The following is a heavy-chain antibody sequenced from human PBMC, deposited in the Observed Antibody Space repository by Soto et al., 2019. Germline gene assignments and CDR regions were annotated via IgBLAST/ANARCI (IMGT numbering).Heavy chain of an antibody. CDR3: ASRSSGWYFVY. D-gene: IGHD6-19*01. J-gene: IGHJ4*02. V-gene: IGHV3-23*01. Sequence: GGSLRLSCAASGFTFSSYAMSWVRQAPGKGLEWVSIISGSGGSTYYADSVKGRFTISRDNSKNTLYLQMNSLRAEDTAVYYCASRSSGWYFVYWGQGTLVTVSS. CDR1: GFTFSSYA. CDR2: ISGSGGST.